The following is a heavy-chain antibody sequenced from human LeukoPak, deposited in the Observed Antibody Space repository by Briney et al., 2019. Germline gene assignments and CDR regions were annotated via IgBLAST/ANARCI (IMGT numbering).Heavy chain of an antibody. CDR2: IYSGGST. CDR1: GFTVSSNY. V-gene: IGHV3-66*01. Sequence: GGSLRLSCAASGFTVSSNYMSWVRQAPGKGLEWVSIIYSGGSTHYADSVKGRFTISRDNSKNKLYLQMNSLRAKDTAVYYCARGLGYYDSTGYYGGAFDIWGQGTMVTVSS. J-gene: IGHJ3*02. D-gene: IGHD3-22*01. CDR3: ARGLGYYDSTGYYGGAFDI.